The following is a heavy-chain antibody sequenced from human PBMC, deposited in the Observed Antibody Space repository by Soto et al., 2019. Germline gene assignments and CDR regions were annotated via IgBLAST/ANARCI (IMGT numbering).Heavy chain of an antibody. CDR1: GFTVSNNY. CDR2: IYSGGYT. J-gene: IGHJ4*02. Sequence: EVQLVESGGGLIQPGGSLRLSCAVSGFTVSNNYMSWVRQAPGKGLEGVSVIYSGGYTAYGDSVKGRFTISRDNSKKTLYLKKNRVGAEGPGVFSCAAHAGGGGYWGQGTLVTVSS. V-gene: IGHV3-53*01. D-gene: IGHD3-10*01. CDR3: AAHAGGGGY.